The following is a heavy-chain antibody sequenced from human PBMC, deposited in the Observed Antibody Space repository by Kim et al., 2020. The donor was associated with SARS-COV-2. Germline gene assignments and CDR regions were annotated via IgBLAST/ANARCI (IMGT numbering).Heavy chain of an antibody. Sequence: GGSLRLSCAASGFTFSSYGMHWVRQAPGKGLEWVAVISYDGSNKYYVDSVKGRFTISRDNSKNTLYLQMNSLRAEDTAVYYCAKEAGLDYYDSSGYCMDV. CDR3: AKEAGLDYYDSSGYCMDV. CDR1: GFTFSSYG. J-gene: IGHJ6*03. D-gene: IGHD3-22*01. CDR2: ISYDGSNK. V-gene: IGHV3-30*18.